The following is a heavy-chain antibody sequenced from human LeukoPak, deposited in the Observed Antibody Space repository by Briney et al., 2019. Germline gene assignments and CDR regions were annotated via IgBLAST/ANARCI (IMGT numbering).Heavy chain of an antibody. CDR2: IYYSGST. V-gene: IGHV4-59*08. CDR1: GGSISSYY. D-gene: IGHD3-16*02. J-gene: IGHJ4*02. CDR3: ARLAPYDCVWGSYRYYFDY. Sequence: SETLSLTCTVSGGSISSYYWSWIRQPPGKGLEWIGYIYYSGSTNYNPSLKSRVTISVDTSKNQFSLKLSSVTAADTAVYYCARLAPYDCVWGSYRYYFDYWGQGTLVTVSS.